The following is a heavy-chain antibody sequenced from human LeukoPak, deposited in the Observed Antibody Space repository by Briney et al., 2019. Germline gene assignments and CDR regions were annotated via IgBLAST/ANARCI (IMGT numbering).Heavy chain of an antibody. Sequence: ASVKASCKDSGDTFNSYEITWVRQAPGQGLEWVGGIIPIFDSAKYAQKFQDRVTITADESSNTAYMELSSLTSEDTAIYYCARGVPATIRGGSNYFDFWGQGTLVTVSS. V-gene: IGHV1-69*13. CDR1: GDTFNSYE. CDR3: ARGVPATIRGGSNYFDF. D-gene: IGHD2-2*02. CDR2: IIPIFDSA. J-gene: IGHJ4*02.